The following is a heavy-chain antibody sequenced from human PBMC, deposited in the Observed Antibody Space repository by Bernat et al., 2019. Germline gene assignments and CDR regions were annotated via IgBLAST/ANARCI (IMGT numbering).Heavy chain of an antibody. J-gene: IGHJ4*02. D-gene: IGHD3-10*01. CDR1: GFTFSSYE. Sequence: EVQLVESGGGLVQPGGSLRLSCAASGFTFSSYEMNWVRQAPGKGLAWVSYIISSGSTIYEADSVKGRFTISRDNAKNSLYLQMNSLRAEDTAVYYCARDSHVRSVRGGGFDYWGQGTLVTVSS. CDR2: IISSGSTI. V-gene: IGHV3-48*03. CDR3: ARDSHVRSVRGGGFDY.